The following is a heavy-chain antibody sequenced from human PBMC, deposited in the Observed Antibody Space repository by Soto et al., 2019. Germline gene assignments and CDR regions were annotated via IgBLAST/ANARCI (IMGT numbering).Heavy chain of an antibody. Sequence: PGGSLRLSCAASGFTFSSYSMNWVRQAPGKGLEWVSSISSSSSYIYYADSVKGRFTISRDNAKNSLYLQMNSLRAEDTAVYYCARERMVYAISAVSYYGMDVWGQGTTVTVSS. D-gene: IGHD2-8*01. CDR2: ISSSSSYI. V-gene: IGHV3-21*01. CDR1: GFTFSSYS. CDR3: ARERMVYAISAVSYYGMDV. J-gene: IGHJ6*02.